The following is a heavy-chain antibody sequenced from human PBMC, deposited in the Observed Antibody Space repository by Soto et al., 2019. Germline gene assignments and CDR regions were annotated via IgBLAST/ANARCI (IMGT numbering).Heavy chain of an antibody. V-gene: IGHV6-1*01. D-gene: IGHD2-15*01. J-gene: IGHJ5*02. CDR3: ARGAYCSGGSCYWWFDP. Sequence: PSQTLSLTCAISGDSVSSYSAAWNWIRQSPSRGLEWLGRTYYGSKWYNDYAVSVKSRITINPDTSKNQFSLQLNSVTPEDTAVYYCARGAYCSGGSCYWWFDPWGQGTLVTVSS. CDR1: GDSVSSYSAA. CDR2: TYYGSKWYN.